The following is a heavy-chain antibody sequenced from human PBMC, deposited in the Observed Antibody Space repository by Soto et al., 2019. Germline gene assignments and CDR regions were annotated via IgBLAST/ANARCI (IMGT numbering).Heavy chain of an antibody. V-gene: IGHV3-23*01. CDR2: IIGSGGST. Sequence: GGSLRLSCAASGFTFSSYAMSWVRQAPGKGLEWVSVIIGSGGSTYYADSVKGRFTFSRDYSKNTLYLQMNSLRAEDTAVYYCAKDRRGGSWYSDYWGQGTLVTVSS. D-gene: IGHD6-13*01. J-gene: IGHJ4*02. CDR3: AKDRRGGSWYSDY. CDR1: GFTFSSYA.